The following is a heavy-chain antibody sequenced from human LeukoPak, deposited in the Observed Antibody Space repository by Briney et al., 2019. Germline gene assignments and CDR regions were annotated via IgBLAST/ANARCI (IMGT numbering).Heavy chain of an antibody. D-gene: IGHD5-12*01. Sequence: GGSLRLSCVPSGITFSNSALSWVRQAPGKGLEWVSGISGSGGSTYYADSVMGRFTISRDYSKNTLYLQMNSLRAEDTAVYYCAKALGYSGYDYSDYFDYWGQGTLVTVSS. J-gene: IGHJ4*02. CDR1: GITFSNSA. CDR3: AKALGYSGYDYSDYFDY. V-gene: IGHV3-23*01. CDR2: ISGSGGST.